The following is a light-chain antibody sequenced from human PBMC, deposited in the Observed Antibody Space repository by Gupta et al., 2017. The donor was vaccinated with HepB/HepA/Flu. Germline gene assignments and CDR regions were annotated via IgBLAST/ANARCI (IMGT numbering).Light chain of an antibody. J-gene: IGKJ1*01. CDR1: QSVSSY. CDR3: QQRSNWPRT. Sequence: EIVLTHSQATLSLSPGERATLSCRASQSVSSYLAWYQQKPGQAPRLLIYDASNRATGIPARFSGSGSGTDFTLTISSLEPEDFAVYYCQQRSNWPRTFGQGTKVEIK. V-gene: IGKV3-11*01. CDR2: DAS.